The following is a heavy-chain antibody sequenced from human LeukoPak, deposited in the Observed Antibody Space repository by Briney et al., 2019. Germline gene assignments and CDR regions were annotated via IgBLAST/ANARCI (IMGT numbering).Heavy chain of an antibody. CDR1: GYSISSGYY. D-gene: IGHD6-19*01. Sequence: SETLSLTCAVSGYSISSGYYWGWIRQPPGKGLEWIGSIYHSGSTYYNPSLKSRVTISVDTSKNQFSLRLSSVTAADTAVYYCARDRESWLVPSLFGYWGQGTLVTVSS. J-gene: IGHJ4*02. CDR3: ARDRESWLVPSLFGY. V-gene: IGHV4-38-2*02. CDR2: IYHSGST.